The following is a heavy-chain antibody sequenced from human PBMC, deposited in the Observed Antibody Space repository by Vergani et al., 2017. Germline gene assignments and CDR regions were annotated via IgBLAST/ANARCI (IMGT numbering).Heavy chain of an antibody. J-gene: IGHJ4*02. CDR2: ISGSGGST. CDR3: AKDEYYDDSSGYYYASIYFDY. CDR1: GFTFSSYA. Sequence: EVQLLESGGGLVQPGGSLRLSCAASGFTFSSYAMSWVRQAPGXGLEWVSAISGSGGSTYYADSVKGRFTISRDNSKNTLYLQMNSLRAEDTAVYYCAKDEYYDDSSGYYYASIYFDYWGQGTLVTVSS. D-gene: IGHD3-22*01. V-gene: IGHV3-23*01.